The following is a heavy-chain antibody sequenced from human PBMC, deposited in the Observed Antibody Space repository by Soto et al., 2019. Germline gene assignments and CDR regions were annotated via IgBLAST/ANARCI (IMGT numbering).Heavy chain of an antibody. J-gene: IGHJ6*02. CDR2: LYYSGST. D-gene: IGHD2-15*01. Sequence: PSETLSLTCTVSGGSVISGSYYWSWIRQPPGKGLEWIGNLYYSGSTNHNPSLKSRVTILVDMSKNQFSLKLRSVTAADTAVYYCARVVVVAYDMDVWGQGTTVTVSS. CDR1: GGSVISGSYY. V-gene: IGHV4-61*01. CDR3: ARVVVVAYDMDV.